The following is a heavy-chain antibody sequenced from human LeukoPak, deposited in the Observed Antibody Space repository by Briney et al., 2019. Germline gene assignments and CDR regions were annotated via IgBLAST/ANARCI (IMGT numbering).Heavy chain of an antibody. CDR1: GSSINSYF. J-gene: IGHJ4*02. D-gene: IGHD3-10*01. CDR2: IYTGGST. Sequence: SETLSLTCTVSGSSINSYFWTWIRQPAGKGLEWIGRIYTGGSTNYNPSLKSRVTISVDTSKNQFSLKLSSVTAADTAVYYCAGSSGSYVLAYWGQGTLVTVSS. V-gene: IGHV4-4*07. CDR3: AGSSGSYVLAY.